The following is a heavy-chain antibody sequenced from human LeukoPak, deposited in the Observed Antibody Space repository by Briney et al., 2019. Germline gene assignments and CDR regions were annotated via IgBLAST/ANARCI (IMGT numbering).Heavy chain of an antibody. CDR2: INTNTGNP. J-gene: IGHJ5*02. CDR1: GYKFISNG. D-gene: IGHD3-16*01. CDR3: AREIRFSWFDP. V-gene: IGHV7-4-1*02. Sequence: GASVKVSCKASGYKFISNGLNWVRQAPGQGLEWMGWINTNTGNPTYAQDFTGRFVSSLDTSVSTAYLQISSLKTEDTAVYYCAREIRFSWFDPWGQGTLVTVSS.